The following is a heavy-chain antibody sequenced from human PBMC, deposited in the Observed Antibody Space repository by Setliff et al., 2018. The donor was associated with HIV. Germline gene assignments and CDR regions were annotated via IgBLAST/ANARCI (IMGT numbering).Heavy chain of an antibody. V-gene: IGHV4-59*02. Sequence: KASETLSLTCTVSGGSVNGHYWNWIRLTPGKGLEWIGSISYSGSTNYNPSLKSRVTISVDTSRNEFSLKLSSVTAADTAVYYCATDPTSYCTGGNCHSGRFASWGQGTLVTVSS. J-gene: IGHJ4*02. CDR1: GGSVNGHY. CDR2: ISYSGST. D-gene: IGHD2-15*01. CDR3: ATDPTSYCTGGNCHSGRFAS.